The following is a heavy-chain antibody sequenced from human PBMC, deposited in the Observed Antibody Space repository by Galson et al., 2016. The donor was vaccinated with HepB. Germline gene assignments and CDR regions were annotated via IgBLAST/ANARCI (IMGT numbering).Heavy chain of an antibody. CDR2: INPEGGST. D-gene: IGHD3-10*01. CDR1: GYNFISFH. J-gene: IGHJ6*02. V-gene: IGHV1-46*01. Sequence: SVKVSCKASGYNFISFHLHWVRQAPGQGLEWVGIINPEGGSTIHAQKFQGRVTMTRDTSTSTVYLELSSLRSEDTAVYYCARASLWFGELFSDGMDVWGQGTTVTASS. CDR3: ARASLWFGELFSDGMDV.